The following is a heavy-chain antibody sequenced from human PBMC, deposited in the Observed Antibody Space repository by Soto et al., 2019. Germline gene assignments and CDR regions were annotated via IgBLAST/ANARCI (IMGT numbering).Heavy chain of an antibody. CDR2: IYHSGST. CDR3: ARVVGTTTYFDY. Sequence: PSETLSLTCAVSGGSISSSNWWGWVRQPPGKGLEWIGEIYHSGSTNYNPSLKSRITISVDKSKNQFSLNLSSVTAADTAVYYCARVVGTTTYFDYWGQGTLVTVSS. D-gene: IGHD1-26*01. J-gene: IGHJ4*02. V-gene: IGHV4-4*02. CDR1: GGSISSSNW.